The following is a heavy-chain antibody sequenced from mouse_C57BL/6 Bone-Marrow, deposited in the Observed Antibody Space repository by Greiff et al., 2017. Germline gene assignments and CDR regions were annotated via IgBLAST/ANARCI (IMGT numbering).Heavy chain of an antibody. Sequence: EVQLQQSGPELVKPGASVKISCKASGYTFTDYYMNWVKQSHGKSLEWIGDINPNNGGTSYNQKFKGKATLTVDKSSSTAYMELRSLTSEDSAVYYCARSFTTVVATKFAYWGQGTLVTVSA. CDR2: INPNNGGT. J-gene: IGHJ3*01. D-gene: IGHD1-1*01. CDR1: GYTFTDYY. CDR3: ARSFTTVVATKFAY. V-gene: IGHV1-26*01.